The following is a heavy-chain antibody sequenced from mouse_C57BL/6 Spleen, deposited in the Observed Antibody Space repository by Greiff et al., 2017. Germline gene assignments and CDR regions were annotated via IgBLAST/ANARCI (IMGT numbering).Heavy chain of an antibody. D-gene: IGHD3-2*02. V-gene: IGHV1-61*01. J-gene: IGHJ2*01. Sequence: QVQLQQPGAELVRPGSSVKLSCKASGYTFTSYWMDWVKQRPGQGLEWIGNIYPSDSETHYNQKFKDKATLTVDKSSSTAYMQLSSLTSEDSAVYYCASGEATGYFDYWGQGTTLTVSS. CDR2: IYPSDSET. CDR1: GYTFTSYW. CDR3: ASGEATGYFDY.